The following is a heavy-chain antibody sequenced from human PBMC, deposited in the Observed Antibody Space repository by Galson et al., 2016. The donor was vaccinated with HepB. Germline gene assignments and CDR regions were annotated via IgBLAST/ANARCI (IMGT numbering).Heavy chain of an antibody. Sequence: SETLSVTCTVSGGSISSFYWSWIRQPPGQGLEWIGYIYYSGSTSYNPSFKSRVTISVDTSKNQFSLKLRSVTAADTAVYYCARDRDSSSYYSLDYWGQGTPVTVSS. CDR3: ARDRDSSSYYSLDY. V-gene: IGHV4-59*01. D-gene: IGHD3-22*01. CDR1: GGSISSFY. CDR2: IYYSGST. J-gene: IGHJ4*02.